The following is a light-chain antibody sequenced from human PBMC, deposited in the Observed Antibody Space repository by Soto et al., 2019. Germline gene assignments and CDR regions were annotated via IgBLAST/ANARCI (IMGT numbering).Light chain of an antibody. V-gene: IGKV1-39*01. CDR2: AAS. J-gene: IGKJ5*01. CDR1: QTINNY. Sequence: DIQMTQSPSSLSASLLASVTITCRASQTINNYLHWYQQRPGRAPKLLIYAASTLQSGVPSRFSGSVSGTDFTLTISSLQPEDFATYYCQQSYSSPITFGQGTRLEIK. CDR3: QQSYSSPIT.